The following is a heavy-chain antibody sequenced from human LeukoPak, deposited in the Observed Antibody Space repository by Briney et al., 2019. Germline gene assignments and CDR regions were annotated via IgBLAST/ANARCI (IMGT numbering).Heavy chain of an antibody. Sequence: GGSLRLSCAASGFTVSSNYMSWVRQAPGKGLECVSVIYSGGSTYYADSVKGRFTISRDNSKNTLYLQMNSLRAEDTAVYYCARDLGVFYCGGDCLGFDYWGQGTLVTVSS. CDR2: IYSGGST. CDR1: GFTVSSNY. CDR3: ARDLGVFYCGGDCLGFDY. J-gene: IGHJ4*02. D-gene: IGHD2-21*02. V-gene: IGHV3-53*01.